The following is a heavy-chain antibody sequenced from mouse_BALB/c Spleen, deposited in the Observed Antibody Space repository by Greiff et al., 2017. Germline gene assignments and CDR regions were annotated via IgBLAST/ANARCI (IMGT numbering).Heavy chain of an antibody. CDR2: IYPGDGDT. D-gene: IGHD2-2*01. CDR3: ARSDGYDLAWFAY. CDR1: GYAFSSYW. J-gene: IGHJ3*01. Sequence: QVQLQQSGAELVRPGSSVKISCKASGYAFSSYWMNWVKQRPGQGLEWIGQIYPGDGDTNYNGKFKGKATLTADKSSSTAYMQLSSLTSEDSAVYFCARSDGYDLAWFAYWGQGTLVTVSA. V-gene: IGHV1-80*01.